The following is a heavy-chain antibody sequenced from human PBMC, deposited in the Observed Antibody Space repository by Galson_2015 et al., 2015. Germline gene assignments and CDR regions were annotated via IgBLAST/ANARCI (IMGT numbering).Heavy chain of an antibody. CDR1: GFSLSTSGVG. Sequence: PALVKPTQTLTLTCTFSGFSLSTSGVGVGWIRQPPGKALEWLALIYWDDDKRYSPSLKSRLTITKDTSKNQVVLTMTNMDPVDTATYYCAHSLPAPCGGDCFAFDIWGQGTMVTVSS. CDR2: IYWDDDK. CDR3: AHSLPAPCGGDCFAFDI. J-gene: IGHJ3*02. D-gene: IGHD2-21*02. V-gene: IGHV2-5*02.